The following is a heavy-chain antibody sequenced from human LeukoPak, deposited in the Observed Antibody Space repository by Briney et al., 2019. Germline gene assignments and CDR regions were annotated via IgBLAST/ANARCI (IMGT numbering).Heavy chain of an antibody. V-gene: IGHV3-30-3*01. CDR1: GFPFNSYA. CDR2: ISYDGSNK. J-gene: IGHJ6*02. Sequence: GGSLRLSCAASGFPFNSYAMHWVRQAPGKGLEWVAVISYDGSNKYYADSVKGRFTISRDNSKNTLYLQMNSLRAEDTAVYYCARPLAYCGGGCFGDYYYYGMDVWGQGTTVTVSS. D-gene: IGHD2-21*02. CDR3: ARPLAYCGGGCFGDYYYYGMDV.